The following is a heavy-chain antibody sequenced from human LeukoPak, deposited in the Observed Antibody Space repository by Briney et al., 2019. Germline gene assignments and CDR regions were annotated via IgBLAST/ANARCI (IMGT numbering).Heavy chain of an antibody. CDR3: AKDFRIGYSAHFDY. CDR2: IYENGGTT. CDR1: GFTFRSHA. D-gene: IGHD2-21*01. J-gene: IGHJ4*02. V-gene: IGHV3-23*01. Sequence: GGSLRLSCVGSGFTFRSHAMSWVRQAPEKGLEFVSGIYENGGTTYYADSVKGRSSISRDNSKNTLYLQMDSLRGEDTAVYYCAKDFRIGYSAHFDYWGQGALVTVSS.